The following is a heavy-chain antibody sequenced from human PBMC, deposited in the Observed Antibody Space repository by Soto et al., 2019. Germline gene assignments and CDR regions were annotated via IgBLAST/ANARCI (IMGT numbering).Heavy chain of an antibody. CDR3: ARGRESGSYRLILHWFDP. D-gene: IGHD1-26*01. V-gene: IGHV3-30-3*01. CDR1: GFTFSSYA. J-gene: IGHJ5*02. CDR2: ISYDGSNK. Sequence: GGSLRLSCAASGFTFSSYAMHWVRQAPGKGLEWVAVISYDGSNKYYADSVKGRFTISRDNSKNTLYLQMNSLRAEDTAVYYCARGRESGSYRLILHWFDPWGQGTLVTVSS.